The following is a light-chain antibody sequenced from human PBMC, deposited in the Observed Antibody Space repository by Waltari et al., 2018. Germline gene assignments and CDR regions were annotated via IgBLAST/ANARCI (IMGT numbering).Light chain of an antibody. CDR3: CSYRAGFAYVV. CDR2: EVS. Sequence: QSALTQPASVSGSPGQPITIPCTGTNNDIVAYNYFYWYQRHPGKAPKLILYEVSNRPSGVSGRFSGSKSGNTASLTISGLLAEDEADYYCCSYRAGFAYVVFGGGSKLTVL. J-gene: IGLJ3*02. V-gene: IGLV2-14*01. CDR1: NNDIVAYNY.